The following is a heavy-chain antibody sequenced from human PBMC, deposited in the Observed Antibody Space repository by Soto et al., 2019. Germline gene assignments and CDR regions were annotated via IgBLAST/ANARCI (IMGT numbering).Heavy chain of an antibody. D-gene: IGHD6-19*01. Sequence: EVQLVESGGGLVQPGRSLRLSCATSGFIFEDYDMHWVRQAPGKGLEWVSGISWNTGIIGYADSVEGRFTTSRENAKRSLYLEMKSLRPEDTAFYYCVKATHEDWNSAWAGFDSWGQGTLVKVSS. CDR3: VKATHEDWNSAWAGFDS. CDR2: ISWNTGII. CDR1: GFIFEDYD. J-gene: IGHJ4*02. V-gene: IGHV3-9*01.